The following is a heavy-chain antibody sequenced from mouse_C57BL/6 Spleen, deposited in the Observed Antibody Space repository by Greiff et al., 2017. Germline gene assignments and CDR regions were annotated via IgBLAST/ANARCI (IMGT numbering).Heavy chain of an antibody. D-gene: IGHD1-3*01. CDR2: INPSSGYT. CDR1: GYTFTIYW. CDR3: ARLELLYYAMDY. Sequence: VQLPESGAELAKPGASVKLSCKSSGYTFTIYWMHWVKQRPGQGLEWIGYINPSSGYTKYNQKFKDKATLTADKSSSTAYMQLSSLTYEDSAVYYCARLELLYYAMDYWGKGTSVTVSS. V-gene: IGHV1-7*01. J-gene: IGHJ4*01.